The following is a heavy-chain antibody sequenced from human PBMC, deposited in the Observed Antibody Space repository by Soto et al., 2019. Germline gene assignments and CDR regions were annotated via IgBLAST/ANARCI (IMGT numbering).Heavy chain of an antibody. J-gene: IGHJ4*02. CDR3: ARVESASWFDY. CDR2: IYYSGDT. V-gene: IGHV4-31*03. D-gene: IGHD2-2*01. CDR1: GGSISNGAFY. Sequence: QVQLQESGPGLVKPSQTLSLTCTVSGGSISNGAFYWTWIRQHPGKGLEWIGYIYYSGDTQYNPSLKRRLTISLDTSKNQFSLKLNSVTAADTAVYYCARVESASWFDYWGQGTLVTVSS.